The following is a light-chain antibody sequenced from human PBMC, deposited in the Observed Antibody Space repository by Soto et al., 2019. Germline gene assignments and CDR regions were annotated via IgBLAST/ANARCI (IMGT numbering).Light chain of an antibody. Sequence: DIQMTHSASTLSASVGDTVTVTCRASQSVSGWLAWYQQKPGEAPKLLIYDASALPRGVPSRFSGSGSGTKFTLTISNLQPDDFATYYCQHYNGFSRTFGQGTKVDIK. J-gene: IGKJ1*01. CDR3: QHYNGFSRT. V-gene: IGKV1-5*01. CDR1: QSVSGW. CDR2: DAS.